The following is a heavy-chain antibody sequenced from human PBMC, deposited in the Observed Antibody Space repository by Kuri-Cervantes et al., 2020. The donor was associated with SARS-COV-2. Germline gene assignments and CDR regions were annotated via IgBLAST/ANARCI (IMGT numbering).Heavy chain of an antibody. D-gene: IGHD2-21*01. J-gene: IGHJ4*02. Sequence: ASVKVSCKTSGYTFTSFGTTWVRQATGQGLEWMGMVKTNSGNTLYAQIFQGRVTMTRDTSTSTVYMELGSLTSEDTAIYYCYCAPKEGFDSWGQGTLVTVSS. CDR1: GYTFTSFG. V-gene: IGHV1-8*01. CDR3: YCAPKEGFDS. CDR2: VKTNSGNT.